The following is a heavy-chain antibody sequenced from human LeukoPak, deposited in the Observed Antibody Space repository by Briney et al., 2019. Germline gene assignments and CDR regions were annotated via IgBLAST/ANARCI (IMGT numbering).Heavy chain of an antibody. Sequence: PGESLKISCKGSGYSFTSYWIGWVRQMPGKGLEWMGVIYPGDSDTRYSPSFQGQVTISADKSISTAYLQWSSLKASDTAMYYCAGLRRTTVTNNYGMDVWGQGTTVTVSS. V-gene: IGHV5-51*01. CDR3: AGLRRTTVTNNYGMDV. J-gene: IGHJ6*02. D-gene: IGHD4-11*01. CDR2: IYPGDSDT. CDR1: GYSFTSYW.